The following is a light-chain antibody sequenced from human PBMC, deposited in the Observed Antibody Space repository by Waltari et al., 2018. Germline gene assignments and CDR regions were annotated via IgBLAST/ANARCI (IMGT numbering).Light chain of an antibody. CDR2: GKD. J-gene: IGLJ3*02. V-gene: IGLV3-19*01. Sequence: SSALTQDPAVSVALGQTVRLTCQGDSLRCYYATWYQQKPGKAPVLVIYGKDNRPSGIPDRFSGSRSGTTASLTISGAQAEDEADYYCNSCDSSCNQGMFGGGTKLTVL. CDR1: SLRCYY. CDR3: NSCDSSCNQGM.